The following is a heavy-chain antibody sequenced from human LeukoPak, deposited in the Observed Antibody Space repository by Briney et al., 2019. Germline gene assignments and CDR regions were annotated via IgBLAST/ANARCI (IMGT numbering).Heavy chain of an antibody. CDR3: ARHGSRYYYDSSGYKSLYYFDY. V-gene: IGHV4-59*08. D-gene: IGHD3-22*01. Sequence: SETLSLTCTVSGGSISSYYWSWIRQPPGKGLEWIGYIFYSGSTNYNPSLKSRVTISVDTSKNQFSLELSSVTAADTAVYYCARHGSRYYYDSSGYKSLYYFDYWGQGTLVTVSS. CDR2: IFYSGST. CDR1: GGSISSYY. J-gene: IGHJ4*02.